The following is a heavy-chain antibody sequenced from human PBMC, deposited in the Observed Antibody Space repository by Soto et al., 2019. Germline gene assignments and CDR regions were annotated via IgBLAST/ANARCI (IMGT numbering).Heavy chain of an antibody. J-gene: IGHJ4*02. CDR1: GFTFSDYY. V-gene: IGHV3-11*06. CDR2: ISSSSSDT. CDR3: ARETGYSSGWRQDY. D-gene: IGHD6-19*01. Sequence: GGSLRLSCAASGFTFSDYYMSWIRQAPGKGLEWVSYISSSSSDTNYADSVKGRFTISRDNAKNSLYLQMNSLRAEDTAVYYCARETGYSSGWRQDYWGQGTLVTVSS.